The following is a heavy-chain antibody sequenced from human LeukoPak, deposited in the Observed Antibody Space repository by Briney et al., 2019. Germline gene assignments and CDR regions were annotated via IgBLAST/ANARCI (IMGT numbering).Heavy chain of an antibody. Sequence: PSETLSLTCSVPGGSISNYYWSWIRQPPGKGLEWIGNIYHPWGTRYYPSLKSRLTFSVDTSNNQLPLKLKSVTAADTAVYYCGRENTLTTVIYGGPPAYYYWGEGTLVIVSS. J-gene: IGHJ4*02. CDR1: GGSISNYY. D-gene: IGHD4-17*01. CDR2: IYHPWGT. V-gene: IGHV4-59*01. CDR3: GRENTLTTVIYGGPPAYYY.